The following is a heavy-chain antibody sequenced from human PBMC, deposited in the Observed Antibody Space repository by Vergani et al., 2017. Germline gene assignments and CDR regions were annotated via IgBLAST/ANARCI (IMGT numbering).Heavy chain of an antibody. CDR2: ISSSSSYI. D-gene: IGHD3-3*01. J-gene: IGHJ6*03. CDR3: ARDPPLEWFGFGYYYYMDV. Sequence: EVQLVESGGGLVKPGGSLRLSCAASGFTFSSYSMNWVRQAPGKGLEWVSSISSSSSYIYYADSVKGRFTISRDNAKNSLYLQMNSLRAEDTAVYYCARDPPLEWFGFGYYYYMDVWGKGP. CDR1: GFTFSSYS. V-gene: IGHV3-21*01.